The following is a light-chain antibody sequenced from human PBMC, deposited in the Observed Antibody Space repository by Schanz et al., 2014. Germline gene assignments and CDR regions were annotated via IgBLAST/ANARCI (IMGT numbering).Light chain of an antibody. CDR3: SSYARRTTWV. CDR1: SSDVGGYNY. V-gene: IGLV2-8*01. J-gene: IGLJ3*02. CDR2: EVS. Sequence: QSALTQPPSASGSPGQSVTISCTGTSSDVGGYNYVSWYQQHPGKAPKLMIYEVSKRPSGVPDRFSGSKSGNTASLTVSGLQAEDEADYYCSSYARRTTWVFGGGTKLTVL.